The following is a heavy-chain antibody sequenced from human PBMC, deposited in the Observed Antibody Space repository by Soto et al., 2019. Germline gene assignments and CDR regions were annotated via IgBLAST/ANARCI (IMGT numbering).Heavy chain of an antibody. CDR1: GYTLTELS. D-gene: IGHD3-10*01. J-gene: IGHJ6*02. V-gene: IGHV1-24*01. CDR2: FDPEDGET. Sequence: ASVKVSCKVSGYTLTELSMHWVRQAPGKGLEWMGGFDPEDGETIYAQKFQGRVTMTEDTSTDTAYMELSSLRSEDTAVYYCATRGPTMVRGGALGMDVWGQGTTVTVSS. CDR3: ATRGPTMVRGGALGMDV.